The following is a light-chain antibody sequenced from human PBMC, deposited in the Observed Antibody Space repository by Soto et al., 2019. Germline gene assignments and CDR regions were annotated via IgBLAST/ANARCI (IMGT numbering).Light chain of an antibody. J-gene: IGKJ4*01. Sequence: DIQMTQSPSTLSASVGDRVTITCRASQSITGWLAWFQQKPGKAPKLLISKASRLESGVPSRFSGSGSGTEFTLSISGLQPDDFATYYCVQDFNYPLTFGGGTKVEI. CDR3: VQDFNYPLT. CDR1: QSITGW. CDR2: KAS. V-gene: IGKV1-5*03.